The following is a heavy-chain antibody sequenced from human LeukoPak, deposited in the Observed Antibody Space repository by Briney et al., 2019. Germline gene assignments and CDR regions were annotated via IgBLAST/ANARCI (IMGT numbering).Heavy chain of an antibody. CDR1: GGSFSGYY. CDR3: ATLYDSSGYYPF. V-gene: IGHV4-34*01. CDR2: INHSGST. J-gene: IGHJ4*02. D-gene: IGHD3-22*01. Sequence: SETLSLPCAVYGGSFSGYYWSWIRQPPGKGLEWIGEINHSGSTNYNPSLKSRVTISVDTSKNQFSLKLSSVTAADTAVYYCATLYDSSGYYPFWGQGTLVTVSS.